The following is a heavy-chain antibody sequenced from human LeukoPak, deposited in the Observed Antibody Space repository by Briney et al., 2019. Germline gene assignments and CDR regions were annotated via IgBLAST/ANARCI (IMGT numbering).Heavy chain of an antibody. J-gene: IGHJ3*02. CDR1: GFTFSSYG. CDR3: AKGYYYGSGTHNPDAFDI. Sequence: GGSLRLSCAASGFTFSSYGMHWVRQAPGKGLEWVAVISYDGSNKYYADSVKGRFTISRDNSKNTLYLQMNSLRAEDTAVYYCAKGYYYGSGTHNPDAFDIWGQGTMVTVSS. D-gene: IGHD3-10*01. V-gene: IGHV3-30*18. CDR2: ISYDGSNK.